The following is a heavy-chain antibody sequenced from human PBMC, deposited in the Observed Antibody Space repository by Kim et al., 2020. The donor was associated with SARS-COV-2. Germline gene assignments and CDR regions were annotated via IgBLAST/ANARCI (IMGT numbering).Heavy chain of an antibody. CDR2: IVCDGSNT. CDR3: ARDNSYSMHI. CDR1: GFNFNVHS. Sequence: GGSLRLSCAASGFNFNVHSIHWVRQAPGKGLVWVSRIVCDGSNTTYADSVKGRFTISRDNARNTVYLQMNSLRADDTAVYYCARDNSYSMHIWGHGTTGT. J-gene: IGHJ6*02. V-gene: IGHV3-74*01.